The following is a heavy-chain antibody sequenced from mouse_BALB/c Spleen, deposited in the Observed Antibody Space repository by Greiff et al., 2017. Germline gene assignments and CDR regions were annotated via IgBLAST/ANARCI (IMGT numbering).Heavy chain of an antibody. D-gene: IGHD1-2*01. CDR1: GYSITSGYY. Sequence: EVQRVESGPGLVKPSQSLSLTCSVTGYSITSGYYWNWIRQFPGNKLEWMGYISYDGSNNYNPSLKNRISITRDTSKNQFFLKLNSVTTEDTATYYCARDDYYGLAYWGQGTLVTVSA. CDR3: ARDDYYGLAY. J-gene: IGHJ3*01. CDR2: ISYDGSN. V-gene: IGHV3-6*02.